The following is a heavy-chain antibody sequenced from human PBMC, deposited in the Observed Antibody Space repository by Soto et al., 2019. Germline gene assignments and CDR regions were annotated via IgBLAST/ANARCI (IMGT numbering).Heavy chain of an antibody. V-gene: IGHV4-59*12. CDR3: ARNSIGSYGDNWFDP. J-gene: IGHJ5*02. CDR2: IYYSGST. CDR1: GGSISSYY. Sequence: SETLSLTCTVSGGSISSYYWGWIRQPPGKGLEWIGYIYYSGSTNYNPSLKSRVTMSVDTSKNQFSLKLSSVTAVDTAVYYCARNSIGSYGDNWFDPWGQGTLVTVSS. D-gene: IGHD4-17*01.